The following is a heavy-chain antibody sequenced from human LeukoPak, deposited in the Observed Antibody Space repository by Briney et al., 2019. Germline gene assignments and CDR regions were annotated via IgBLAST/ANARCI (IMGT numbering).Heavy chain of an antibody. CDR1: GYTFTSYG. CDR2: ISAYNGNT. J-gene: IGHJ6*03. D-gene: IGHD2-2*01. CDR3: ARAYCSSTSCSIRRYYMDV. V-gene: IGHV1-18*01. Sequence: ASVKVSCKASGYTFTSYGISWVRQAPGQGREWMGWISAYNGNTNYAQKLQGRVTMTTDTSTSTAYMELRSLRSDDTAVYYCARAYCSSTSCSIRRYYMDVWGKGTTVTISS.